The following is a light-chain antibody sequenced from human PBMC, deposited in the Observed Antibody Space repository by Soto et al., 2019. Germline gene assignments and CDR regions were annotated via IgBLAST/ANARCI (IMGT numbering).Light chain of an antibody. J-gene: IGKJ5*01. CDR2: GAS. CDR3: QQYDNSPIT. Sequence: EIVLTHSPGTLSLSPWYTSTLFFSSSQSIGGILAWYQQRPGQAPRLLIYGASSRATGIPDRFSGTGSETDFTLTISRLEPEDFAVYYCQQYDNSPITFGQGTRLEIK. CDR1: QSIGGI. V-gene: IGKV3-20*01.